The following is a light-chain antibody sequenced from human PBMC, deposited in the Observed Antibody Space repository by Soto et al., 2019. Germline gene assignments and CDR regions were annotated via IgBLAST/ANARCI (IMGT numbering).Light chain of an antibody. J-gene: IGKJ2*01. Sequence: AIRMPQSPSSLSASTGDRVTITFRASQGISSYLAWYQQKPGKAPKLLIYASSTLQSGVPSRFSGSGSGTDFTLTISCLQSEDFANYYCQQYYSYPYTFGQGTKLEIK. CDR2: ASS. CDR3: QQYYSYPYT. V-gene: IGKV1-8*01. CDR1: QGISSY.